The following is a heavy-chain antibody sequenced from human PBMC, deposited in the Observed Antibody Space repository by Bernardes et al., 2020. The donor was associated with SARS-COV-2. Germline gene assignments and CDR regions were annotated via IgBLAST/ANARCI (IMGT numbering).Heavy chain of an antibody. CDR1: GFTFSNFY. Sequence: GGSLRLSCAASGFTFSNFYMSWFRLAPGKGLEWVSYMTSGSTNTDYADSVKGRFTISRDDAKNSLYLQMSGLRVEDTTVYYCARERGGGYFDSWGQGSLVTVSS. J-gene: IGHJ4*02. D-gene: IGHD3-16*01. V-gene: IGHV3-11*05. CDR2: MTSGSTNT. CDR3: ARERGGGYFDS.